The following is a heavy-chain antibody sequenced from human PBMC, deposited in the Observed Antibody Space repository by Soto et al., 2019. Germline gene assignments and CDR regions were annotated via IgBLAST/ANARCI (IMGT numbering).Heavy chain of an antibody. D-gene: IGHD3-10*01. CDR1: RNSITSSY. J-gene: IGHJ6*02. CDR3: ARHRITMVRGVIMDYYGIDV. V-gene: IGHV4-59*08. Sequence: SATLSLTCTISRNSITSSYWSWIRQPPGQGLEWIGYIHYSGSTNYNPSLKSRVTISVDTSKNQFSLKLSSVTAADTAVYYCARHRITMVRGVIMDYYGIDVWGQGTTVT. CDR2: IHYSGST.